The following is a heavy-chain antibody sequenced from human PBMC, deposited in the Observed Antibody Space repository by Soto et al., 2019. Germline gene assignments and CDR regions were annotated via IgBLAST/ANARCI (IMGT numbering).Heavy chain of an antibody. CDR3: AREPELPTIRSAGFDY. V-gene: IGHV4-59*01. Sequence: PSETLSLTCTVSGGSISSYYWSWIRQPPGKGLEWIGYIYYSGSTNYNPSLKSRVTISVDTSKNQFSLKLSSVTAADTAVYYCAREPELPTIRSAGFDYWGQGTLVTVSS. J-gene: IGHJ4*02. CDR2: IYYSGST. CDR1: GGSISSYY. D-gene: IGHD1-7*01.